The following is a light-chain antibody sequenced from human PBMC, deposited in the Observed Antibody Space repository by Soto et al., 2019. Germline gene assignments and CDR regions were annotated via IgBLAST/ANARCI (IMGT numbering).Light chain of an antibody. CDR1: QNVFNNY. CDR3: QQANSFPLP. Sequence: QSPGTLSFSPLEIATLSCRSSQNVFNNYLVWYQQKPGQAPRLLIYGAYTRATGIPARFSGSGSGTDFTLTISSLQPEDFTTYYCQQANSFPLPFGAGSKAAIK. V-gene: IGKV3D-7*01. J-gene: IGKJ4*01. CDR2: GAY.